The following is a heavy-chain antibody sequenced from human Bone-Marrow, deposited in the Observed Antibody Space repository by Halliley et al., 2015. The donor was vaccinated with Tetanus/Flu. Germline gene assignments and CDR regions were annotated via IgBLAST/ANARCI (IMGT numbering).Heavy chain of an antibody. V-gene: IGHV3-43*02. CDR3: ATWAFDF. Sequence: PAKGLEWVSFISADGGTTYYSDSVKGRISVSRDNSKNSLFLQMNSLSPEDAALYYCATWAFDFWGQGTRVTVS. CDR2: ISADGGTT. D-gene: IGHD7-27*01. J-gene: IGHJ4*02.